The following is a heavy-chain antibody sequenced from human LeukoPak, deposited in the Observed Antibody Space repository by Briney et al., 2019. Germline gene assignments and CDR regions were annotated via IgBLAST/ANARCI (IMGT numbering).Heavy chain of an antibody. CDR2: SYYSGST. CDR1: GGSISSGGYY. D-gene: IGHD6-19*01. J-gene: IGHJ6*02. V-gene: IGHV4-61*08. Sequence: PSETLSLTCTVSGGSISSGGYYWSWTRQHPGKGLEWIGNSYYSGSTNYNPSLKSRVTISVDTSKNQFSLKLSSVTAADTDVYYCARDQYSSVPFDYYYGMDVWGQGTTVTVSS. CDR3: ARDQYSSVPFDYYYGMDV.